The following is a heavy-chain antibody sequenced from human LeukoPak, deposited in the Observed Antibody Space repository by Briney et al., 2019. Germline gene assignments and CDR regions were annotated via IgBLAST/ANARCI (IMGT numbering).Heavy chain of an antibody. Sequence: GGSLRLSCAASGFAFSNYWMNWVRQAPGKGLVWVSRIHSDGSSTSYADSVKGRFTISRDNAKNSLYLQMNSLRAEDTAVYYCASSGWLAVAGFDYWGQGTLVTVSS. CDR1: GFAFSNYW. V-gene: IGHV3-74*01. D-gene: IGHD6-19*01. J-gene: IGHJ4*02. CDR2: IHSDGSST. CDR3: ASSGWLAVAGFDY.